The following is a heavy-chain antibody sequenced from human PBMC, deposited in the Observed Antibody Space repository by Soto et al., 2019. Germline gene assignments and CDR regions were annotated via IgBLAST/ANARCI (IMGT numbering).Heavy chain of an antibody. V-gene: IGHV3-30-3*01. D-gene: IGHD5-18*01. J-gene: IGHJ4*02. CDR2: ISYDGSNK. CDR3: ARDPGYSCGYTNFDY. Sequence: QVQLVESGGGVVQPGRSLRLSCAASGFTFSSYAMHWVRQAPGKGLEWVAVISYDGSNKYYADSVKGRFTISRDNSKNTLYLQMNSLRAEDTAVYYCARDPGYSCGYTNFDYWGQGTLVTVSS. CDR1: GFTFSSYA.